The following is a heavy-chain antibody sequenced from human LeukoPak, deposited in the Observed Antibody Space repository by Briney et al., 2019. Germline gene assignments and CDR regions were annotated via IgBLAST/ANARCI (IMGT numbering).Heavy chain of an antibody. CDR1: GYAFTGYY. V-gene: IGHV1-2*02. CDR3: ARLDSYYYYGMDV. CDR2: INPNSGGT. D-gene: IGHD3-9*01. J-gene: IGHJ6*02. Sequence: ASVKVSCKASGYAFTGYYMHWVRQTPGQGLDWMGWINPNSGGTEYAQKFQGRVTMTRDTSISTAYMELSSLRSEDTAVYYCARLDSYYYYGMDVWGQGTTVTVSS.